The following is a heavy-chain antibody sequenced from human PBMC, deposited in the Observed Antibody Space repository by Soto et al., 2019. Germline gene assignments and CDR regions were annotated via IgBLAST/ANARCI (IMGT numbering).Heavy chain of an antibody. CDR2: ISAYNGNT. CDR1: GYTFTSYG. CDR3: ARGPFTIFGVVIMGYWYYGMDV. V-gene: IGHV1-18*01. Sequence: EASVKVSCKASGYTFTSYGISWVRQAPGQGLEWMGWISAYNGNTNYAQKLQGRVTMTTDTSTSTAYMELRSLRSDDTAVYYCARGPFTIFGVVIMGYWYYGMDVWGQGTTVTVSS. D-gene: IGHD3-3*01. J-gene: IGHJ6*02.